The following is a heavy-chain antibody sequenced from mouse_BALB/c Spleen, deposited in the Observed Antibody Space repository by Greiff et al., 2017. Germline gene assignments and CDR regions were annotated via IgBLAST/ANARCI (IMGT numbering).Heavy chain of an antibody. CDR1: GDSITSGY. J-gene: IGHJ4*01. CDR3: ARSYGNYDYYAMDY. D-gene: IGHD2-10*02. V-gene: IGHV3-8*02. CDR2: ISYSGST. Sequence: EVKLVESGPSLVKPSQTLSLTCSVTGDSITSGYWNWIRKFPGNKLEYMGYISYSGSTYYNPSLKSRISITRDTSKNQYYLQLNSVTTEDTATYYCARSYGNYDYYAMDYWGQGTSVTVSS.